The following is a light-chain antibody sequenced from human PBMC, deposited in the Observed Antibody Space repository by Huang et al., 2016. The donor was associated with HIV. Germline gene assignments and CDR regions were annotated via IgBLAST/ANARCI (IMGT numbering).Light chain of an antibody. Sequence: DIQMTQSPSSVSASEGDTVTITCRASQDISIWLAWYQQKPREASTLLIHSASILVSGVPSRFSGSGSGTNFSLTINGLRPDDFATYYCLQADISPRSFGQGTRLDIQ. CDR3: LQADISPRS. J-gene: IGKJ5*01. CDR1: QDISIW. V-gene: IGKV1-12*01. CDR2: SAS.